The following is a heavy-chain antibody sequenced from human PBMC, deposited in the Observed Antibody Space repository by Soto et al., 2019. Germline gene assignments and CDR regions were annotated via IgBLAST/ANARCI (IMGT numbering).Heavy chain of an antibody. CDR3: ARDDDYDANALDY. J-gene: IGHJ4*02. CDR1: GFTFTKYG. V-gene: IGHV3-33*01. D-gene: IGHD4-17*01. Sequence: GGSLRLSCAASGFTFTKYGMHWVRQAPGKGLEWVAIIWNDGTRSFYVDSVKGRFTISRDNSKNTLYLEMNSLRAEDTAVYYCARDDDYDANALDYWGQGTLVTVSS. CDR2: IWNDGTRS.